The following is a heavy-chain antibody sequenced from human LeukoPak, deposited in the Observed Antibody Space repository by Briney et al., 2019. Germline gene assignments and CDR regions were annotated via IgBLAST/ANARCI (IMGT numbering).Heavy chain of an antibody. D-gene: IGHD5-12*01. V-gene: IGHV3-48*03. CDR3: ARERGYSGGNDY. CDR1: GFTFSTNL. CDR2: ISSSGSTI. Sequence: PGGSLRLSCAASGFTFSTNLMPWVRQAPGKGLEWVSSISSSGSTIYYADSVKGRFTISRDNAKNSLYLQMNSLRAEDTAVYYCARERGYSGGNDYWGQGTLVTVSS. J-gene: IGHJ4*02.